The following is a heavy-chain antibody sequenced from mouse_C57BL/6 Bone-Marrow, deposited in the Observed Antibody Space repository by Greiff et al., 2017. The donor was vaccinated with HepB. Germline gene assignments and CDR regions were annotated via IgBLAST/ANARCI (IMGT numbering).Heavy chain of an antibody. D-gene: IGHD2-1*01. CDR3: VRQTYGNCYFDY. CDR1: GFSFNTYA. Sequence: DVKLVESGGGLVQPKGSLKLSCAASGFSFNTYAMNWVRQAPGKGLEWVARIRSKSNNYATYYADSVKDRFTISRDDSESMLYLQMNNLKTEDTAMYYCVRQTYGNCYFDYWGQGTTLTVSS. J-gene: IGHJ2*01. V-gene: IGHV10-1*01. CDR2: IRSKSNNYAT.